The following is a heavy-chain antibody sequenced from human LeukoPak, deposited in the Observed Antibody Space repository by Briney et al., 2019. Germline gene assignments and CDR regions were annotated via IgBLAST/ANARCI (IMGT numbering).Heavy chain of an antibody. D-gene: IGHD3-10*01. CDR3: ARGHGSGSYFQTPFDY. CDR1: GFTFSSYS. J-gene: IGHJ4*02. CDR2: ISSSSSYI. Sequence: GGSLRLSCAASGFTFSSYSMNWVRQAPGKGLEWVSSISSSSSYIYYADSVKGRFTISGDNAKNSLYLQMNSLRAEDTALYYCARGHGSGSYFQTPFDYWGQGTLVTVSS. V-gene: IGHV3-21*01.